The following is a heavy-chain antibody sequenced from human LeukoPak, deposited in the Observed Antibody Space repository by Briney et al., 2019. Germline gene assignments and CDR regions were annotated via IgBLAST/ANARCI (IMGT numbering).Heavy chain of an antibody. D-gene: IGHD6-19*01. CDR3: ARELFSGWYEY. Sequence: SETLSLTCTVSGGSISSYYWSWIRQPPGKGLEWIGYIYYSGSTNYNPSLKSRVTISVDTSKNQFSLKLSSVTAADTAVYYCARELFSGWYEYWGQGTLVTVSS. V-gene: IGHV4-59*12. CDR1: GGSISSYY. CDR2: IYYSGST. J-gene: IGHJ4*02.